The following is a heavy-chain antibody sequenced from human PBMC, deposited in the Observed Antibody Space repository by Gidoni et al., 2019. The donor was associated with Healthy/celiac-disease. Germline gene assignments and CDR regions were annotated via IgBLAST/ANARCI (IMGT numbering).Heavy chain of an antibody. CDR2: IKQDGSEK. D-gene: IGHD5-12*01. Sequence: SGFTFSSYWMSWVRQAPGKGLEWVANIKQDGSEKYYVDSVKGRFTITRDNAKNSLYLQMNSLRAEDTAVYYCASVEMATMIFDYWGQGTLVTVSS. CDR3: ASVEMATMIFDY. V-gene: IGHV3-7*01. J-gene: IGHJ4*02. CDR1: GFTFSSYW.